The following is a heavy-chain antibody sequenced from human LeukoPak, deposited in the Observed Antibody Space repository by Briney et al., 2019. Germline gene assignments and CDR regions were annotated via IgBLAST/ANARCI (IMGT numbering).Heavy chain of an antibody. V-gene: IGHV3-49*04. Sequence: PGGSLRLSCTASGFTFGDYAMSWVRQAPGKGLEWVGFIRSKAYTGTTEYAASVKGRFTISRDDSKSIAYLQMNSLKTEDTAVYYCSREETSGYDSSAIYWGQGTLVTVSS. CDR1: GFTFGDYA. CDR2: IRSKAYTGTT. CDR3: SREETSGYDSSAIY. D-gene: IGHD5-12*01. J-gene: IGHJ4*02.